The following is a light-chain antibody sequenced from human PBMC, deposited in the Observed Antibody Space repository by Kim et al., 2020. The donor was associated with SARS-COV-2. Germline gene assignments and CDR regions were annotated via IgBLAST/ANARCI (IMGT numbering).Light chain of an antibody. J-gene: IGLJ1*01. V-gene: IGLV2-8*01. Sequence: QSALTQPPSASGSPGQSVTISCTGTSSDVGGYNYVSWYQQHPGKAPKLIIYEVSKRPSGVPDRFSGSKSGNTASLTVSALQAEDEADYYCSSYAGSNNLLYVFGTGTKVTVL. CDR1: SSDVGGYNY. CDR3: SSYAGSNNLLYV. CDR2: EVS.